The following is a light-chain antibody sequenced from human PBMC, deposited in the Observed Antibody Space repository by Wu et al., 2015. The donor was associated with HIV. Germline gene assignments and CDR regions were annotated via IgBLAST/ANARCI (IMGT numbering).Light chain of an antibody. Sequence: DIQMTQSPSSLSASVGDGVTITCRTSQNITNYLNWYQQKPGKAPNLLIYGASTLQGGVPSRFSGSGSGTDFSLNINSLQPEDFATYYCQQSYSGPRSFGQGTKLEIK. CDR2: GAS. J-gene: IGKJ2*04. V-gene: IGKV1-39*01. CDR1: QNITNY. CDR3: QQSYSGPRS.